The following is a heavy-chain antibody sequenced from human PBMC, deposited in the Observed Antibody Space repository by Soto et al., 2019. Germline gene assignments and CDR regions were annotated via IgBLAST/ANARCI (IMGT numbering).Heavy chain of an antibody. Sequence: TSETLSLTCAVYGGSFSGYYWSWIRQPPGKGLEWIGEINHSGSTNYNPSLKSRVTISVDTSKNQFSLKLSSVTAADTAVYYCTRAAGYNWFDPWGQGTLVTVSS. CDR2: INHSGST. V-gene: IGHV4-34*01. CDR3: TRAAGYNWFDP. D-gene: IGHD6-25*01. CDR1: GGSFSGYY. J-gene: IGHJ5*02.